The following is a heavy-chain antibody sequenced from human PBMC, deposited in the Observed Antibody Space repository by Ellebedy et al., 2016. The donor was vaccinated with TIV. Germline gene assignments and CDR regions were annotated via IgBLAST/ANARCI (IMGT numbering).Heavy chain of an antibody. V-gene: IGHV4-59*01. Sequence: SETLSLTXTVSGGSISSYYWSWIRQPPGKGLEWIGYIYYSGSTNYNPSLKSRVTISVDTSKNQFSLKLSSVTAADTAVYYCARVVKTKVDAIARFSGDYGSGNHYGMDVWGQGTTVTVSS. CDR2: IYYSGST. CDR3: ARVVKTKVDAIARFSGDYGSGNHYGMDV. J-gene: IGHJ6*02. D-gene: IGHD3-10*01. CDR1: GGSISSYY.